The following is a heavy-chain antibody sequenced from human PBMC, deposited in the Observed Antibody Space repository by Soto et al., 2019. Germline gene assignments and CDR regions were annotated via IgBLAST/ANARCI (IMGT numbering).Heavy chain of an antibody. Sequence: SETLSLTCAVYGGSFSGYYWSWIRQPPGKGLEWIGEINHSGSTNYNPSLESRVTISVDTSKNQFSLKLSSVTAADTAVYYCARIQRYDFWSGYYGRYWFDPWGQGTLVTVSS. J-gene: IGHJ5*02. CDR1: GGSFSGYY. CDR2: INHSGST. CDR3: ARIQRYDFWSGYYGRYWFDP. D-gene: IGHD3-3*01. V-gene: IGHV4-34*01.